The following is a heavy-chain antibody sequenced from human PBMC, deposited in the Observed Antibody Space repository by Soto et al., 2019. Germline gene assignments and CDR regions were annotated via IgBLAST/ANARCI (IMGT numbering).Heavy chain of an antibody. J-gene: IGHJ4*02. CDR2: ISGSGGST. CDR1: GFTFSSYA. Sequence: GGSLRLSCAASGFTFSSYAMSWVRQAPGKGLEWVSAISGSGGSTYYAGSVKGRFTISRDNSKNTLYLQMNSLRAEDTAVYYCAKAPTATHYYFDYWGQGTLVTVSS. V-gene: IGHV3-23*01. CDR3: AKAPTATHYYFDY.